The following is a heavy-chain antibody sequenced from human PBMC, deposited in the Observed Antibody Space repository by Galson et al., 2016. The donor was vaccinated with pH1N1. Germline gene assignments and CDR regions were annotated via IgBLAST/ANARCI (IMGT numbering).Heavy chain of an antibody. CDR2: VNWDGTST. V-gene: IGHV3-43*01. CDR3: AKEIQRGSYGMDV. CDR1: GFSFPDYT. D-gene: IGHD3-16*01. Sequence: SLRLSCAASGFSFPDYTLHWVRQSPGKGLEWVSLVNWDGTSTYYADYVRGRFTVSRDHRKNSLYLQMNSLRSEETALYYCAKEIQRGSYGMDVWGRGTTVTVSS. J-gene: IGHJ6*02.